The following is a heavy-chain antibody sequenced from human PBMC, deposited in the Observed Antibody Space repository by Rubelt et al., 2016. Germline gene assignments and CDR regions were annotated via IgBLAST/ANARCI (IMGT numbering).Heavy chain of an antibody. Sequence: QVQLQQWGAGLLKPSETLSLTCAVYGGSFSGYYWSWIRQPPGKGLEWIGEINHSGSTNYNPSLKSRVTKSVESAKNQCSLKRSSVTAADTAVYYCARGLARAAAAPRRLWFDPWGQGTLVTVSS. CDR3: ARGLARAAAAPRRLWFDP. V-gene: IGHV4-34*01. CDR2: INHSGST. D-gene: IGHD6-13*01. J-gene: IGHJ5*02. CDR1: GGSFSGYY.